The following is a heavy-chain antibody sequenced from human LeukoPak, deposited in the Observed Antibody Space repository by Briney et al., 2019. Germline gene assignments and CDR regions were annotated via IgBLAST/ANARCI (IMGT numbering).Heavy chain of an antibody. Sequence: SETLSLTCTVSGGSISSYYWSWIRQPAGKGLEWIGRIYTSGSTNYNPSLKSRVTMSVDTSKNQFSLKLSSVTAADTAVYYCARDDILTGFRPFDIWGQGTMVTVSS. V-gene: IGHV4-4*07. J-gene: IGHJ3*02. CDR3: ARDDILTGFRPFDI. CDR2: IYTSGST. D-gene: IGHD3-9*01. CDR1: GGSISSYY.